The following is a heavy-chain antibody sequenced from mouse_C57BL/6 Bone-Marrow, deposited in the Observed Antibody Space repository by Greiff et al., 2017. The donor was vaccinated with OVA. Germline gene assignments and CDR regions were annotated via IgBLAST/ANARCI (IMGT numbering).Heavy chain of an antibody. CDR2: IYPRDGST. CDR3: ASSALWLRQGGVDY. D-gene: IGHD2-2*01. CDR1: GYTFTSYD. V-gene: IGHV1-85*01. J-gene: IGHJ2*01. Sequence: VQGVESGPELVKPGASVKLSCKASGYTFTSYDINWVKQRPGQGLEWIGWIYPRDGSTKYNEKFKGKATLTVDTSSSTAYMELHSLTSEDSAVYFCASSALWLRQGGVDYWGQGTTLTVSS.